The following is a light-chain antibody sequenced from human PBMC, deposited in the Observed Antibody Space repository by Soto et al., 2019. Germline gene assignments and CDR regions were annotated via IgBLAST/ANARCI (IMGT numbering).Light chain of an antibody. CDR1: SSDVGGYNY. V-gene: IGLV2-14*01. CDR2: EVS. CDR3: SSYTSSSTPYVV. J-gene: IGLJ2*01. Sequence: QSALTQPASVSGSPGQPITISCTGTSSDVGGYNYVSWYQQHPGKAPKLMIYEVSNRPSGVSNRFSGSKSGNTASLTISGLQAEDEADYYCSSYTSSSTPYVVFGGGTKLTVL.